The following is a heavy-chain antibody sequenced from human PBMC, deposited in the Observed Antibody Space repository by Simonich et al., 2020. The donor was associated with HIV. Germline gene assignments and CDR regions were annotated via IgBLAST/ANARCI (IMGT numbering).Heavy chain of an antibody. CDR3: ARRSGYDLDY. CDR2: INHSERN. V-gene: IGHV4-34*01. D-gene: IGHD5-12*01. J-gene: IGHJ4*02. CDR1: GGSFSGYF. Sequence: QVQLQQWGAGLLKPSETLSLTCAVYGGSFSGYFWGWIRQPPGKGLEWIGEINHSERNNYNPALKSRVTISVDTSKNQFSLKLSSVTAADTAVYYCARRSGYDLDYWGQGTLVTVSS.